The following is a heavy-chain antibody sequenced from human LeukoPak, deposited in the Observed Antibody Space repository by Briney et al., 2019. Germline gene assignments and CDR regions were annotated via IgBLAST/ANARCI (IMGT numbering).Heavy chain of an antibody. CDR3: ARATLAWYYYDSSGCPYFDY. D-gene: IGHD3-22*01. CDR1: GFTFSSYW. V-gene: IGHV3-7*01. Sequence: RGSLRLSCAASGFTFSSYWMSWVRQAPGKGLEWVANIKQDGSEKYYVDSVKGRFTISRDNAKNSLYLQMNSLRAEDTAVYYCARATLAWYYYDSSGCPYFDYWGQGTLVTVSS. J-gene: IGHJ4*02. CDR2: IKQDGSEK.